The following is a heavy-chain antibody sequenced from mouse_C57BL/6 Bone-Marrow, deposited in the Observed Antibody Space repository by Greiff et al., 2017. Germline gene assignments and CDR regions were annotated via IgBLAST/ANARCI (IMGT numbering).Heavy chain of an antibody. V-gene: IGHV1-55*01. J-gene: IGHJ2*01. Sequence: QVQLQQPVAELVKPGASVKMSCKASGYTFTSYWITWVKQRPGQGLEWIGDIYPGSGSTNYNEKFKSTATLTVDTSSSTAYMQLSSLTSEDSAVYYCARHYGSSFDYWGQGTTLTVSS. D-gene: IGHD1-1*01. CDR2: IYPGSGST. CDR3: ARHYGSSFDY. CDR1: GYTFTSYW.